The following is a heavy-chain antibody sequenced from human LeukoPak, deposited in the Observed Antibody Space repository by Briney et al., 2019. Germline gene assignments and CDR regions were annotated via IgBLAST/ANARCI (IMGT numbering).Heavy chain of an antibody. CDR3: ARQTTVATDC. Sequence: PGGSLRLSCAASGFTFSSYGMHWVRQAPGKGLEWVALIWFDGSNKYYADSVKGRFTISRDNSNNTLYLQMNSLRVEDTAVYYCARQTTVATDCWGQGTLVTVPS. D-gene: IGHD4-23*01. CDR2: IWFDGSNK. V-gene: IGHV3-33*01. J-gene: IGHJ4*02. CDR1: GFTFSSYG.